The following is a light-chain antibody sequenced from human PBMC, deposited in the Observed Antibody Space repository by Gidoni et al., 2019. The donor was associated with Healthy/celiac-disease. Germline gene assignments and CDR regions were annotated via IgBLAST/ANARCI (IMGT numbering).Light chain of an antibody. CDR3: QQRSNWPLT. J-gene: IGKJ3*01. V-gene: IGKV3-11*01. CDR2: DAS. CDR1: QSVSSY. Sequence: PATLSLSPGEMAPRACRASQSVSSYLAWYQQKPGQAPRLLIYDASNRATGIPARFSGSGSGTDFTLTISSLEPEDFAVYYCQQRSNWPLTFGPGTKVDIK.